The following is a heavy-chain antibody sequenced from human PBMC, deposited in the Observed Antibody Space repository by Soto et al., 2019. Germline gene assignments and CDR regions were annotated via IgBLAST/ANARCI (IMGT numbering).Heavy chain of an antibody. CDR3: ARGREGFWSSLLDVYGMDV. CDR1: GESVITCD. Sequence: GASLKVSCNAAGESVITCDINAGRRALGRGRQWMGWISAYNGNTNYTQKLPGRVTMTTDTSKSIASMDLRSLRSDDTAVYYCARGREGFWSSLLDVYGMDVWGQGTTVTVSS. D-gene: IGHD3-3*01. CDR2: ISAYNGNT. V-gene: IGHV1-18*04. J-gene: IGHJ6*02.